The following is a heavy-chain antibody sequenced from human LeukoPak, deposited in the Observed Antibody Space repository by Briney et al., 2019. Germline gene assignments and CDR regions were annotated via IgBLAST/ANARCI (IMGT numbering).Heavy chain of an antibody. J-gene: IGHJ4*02. CDR3: ARAAAAGLLFDY. CDR2: IYHSGST. Sequence: ASETLSLTCTVSGFSISSGYFWGWIRQPPGKGLEWIGSIYHSGSTYYNPSLKSRVTISVDTSKNQFSLKLSSVTAADTAVYYCARAAAAGLLFDYWGQGTLVTVSS. V-gene: IGHV4-38-2*02. CDR1: GFSISSGYF. D-gene: IGHD6-13*01.